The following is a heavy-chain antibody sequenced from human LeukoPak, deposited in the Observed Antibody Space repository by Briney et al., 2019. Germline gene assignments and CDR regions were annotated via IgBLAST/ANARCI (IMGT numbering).Heavy chain of an antibody. V-gene: IGHV1-69*05. Sequence: SVKVSRKASGGTFSSYAISWVRQAPRQGLEWMGGIIPIFGTANYAQKFQGRVTITTDESTSTAYMELSSLRSEDTAVYYCARLEAQLWFLVGPHAFDIWGQGTMVTVSS. CDR3: ARLEAQLWFLVGPHAFDI. J-gene: IGHJ3*02. D-gene: IGHD5-18*01. CDR1: GGTFSSYA. CDR2: IIPIFGTA.